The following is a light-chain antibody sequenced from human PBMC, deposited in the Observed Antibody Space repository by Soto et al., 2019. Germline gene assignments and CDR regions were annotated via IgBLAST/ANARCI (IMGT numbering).Light chain of an antibody. CDR3: SSYKGDGTYVI. CDR1: SSDVGAYNY. J-gene: IGLJ2*01. CDR2: DVN. V-gene: IGLV2-14*03. Sequence: QSALTQPAAVSGSPGQSITISCTGTSSDVGAYNYVSWYQQHPGKAPKLIIFDVNNRPSGLSNRFSGSKSGITASLTISGLQADDEAHYYCSSYKGDGTYVIFGGGTQLTVL.